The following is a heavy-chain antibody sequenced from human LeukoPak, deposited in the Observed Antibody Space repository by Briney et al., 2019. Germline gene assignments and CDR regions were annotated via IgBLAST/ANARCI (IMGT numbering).Heavy chain of an antibody. Sequence: GASLKISCKGGSYRFSSHWIGWVRQMPGKGLEWMGIIYPGDSDTRYSPSFQGQVTISADKSISTAYLQWSRLKASDTAMYYCARLRTTSSSGPDYWGQGTLVTVSS. V-gene: IGHV5-51*01. J-gene: IGHJ4*02. CDR1: SYRFSSHW. CDR3: ARLRTTSSSGPDY. D-gene: IGHD6-6*01. CDR2: IYPGDSDT.